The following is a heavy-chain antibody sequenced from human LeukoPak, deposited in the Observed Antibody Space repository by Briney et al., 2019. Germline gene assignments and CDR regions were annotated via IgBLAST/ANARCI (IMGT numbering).Heavy chain of an antibody. D-gene: IGHD1-1*01. CDR3: ARQNRTTSSDY. J-gene: IGHJ4*02. V-gene: IGHV5-51*01. CDR1: GYSFSTHW. CDR2: IYAGDFDT. Sequence: GESLKISCKGSGYSFSTHWIGWVRQMPGKGLEWLGIIYAGDFDTRYSPSFQGQVTISADKSISTAYLQWSSLKASDTAMYYCARQNRTTSSDYWGQGTLVTVSS.